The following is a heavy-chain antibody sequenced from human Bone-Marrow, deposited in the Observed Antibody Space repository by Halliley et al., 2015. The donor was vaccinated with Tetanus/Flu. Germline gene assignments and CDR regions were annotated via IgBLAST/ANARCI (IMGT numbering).Heavy chain of an antibody. Sequence: QLVQSGAEVKKPGESLRISCKGSGYSFTTYWIGWVRQVPGKGLELMGIIYPGDSDTRYSPPFQGQDIISADKSVNTAYLQWSTPNATHRARYYCAAPIAGSHFSDCWGPGTLITVSS. CDR1: GYSFTTYW. V-gene: IGHV5-51*01. D-gene: IGHD3-16*02. CDR2: IYPGDSDT. J-gene: IGHJ4*02. CDR3: AAPIAGSHFSDC.